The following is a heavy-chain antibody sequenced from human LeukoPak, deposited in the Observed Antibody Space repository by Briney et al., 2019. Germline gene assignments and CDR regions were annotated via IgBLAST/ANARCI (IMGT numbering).Heavy chain of an antibody. CDR2: INMDGSEK. J-gene: IGHJ4*02. CDR1: GFTFGNYW. V-gene: IGHV3-7*01. CDR3: ARDKVTY. Sequence: GSLRLSFAASGFTFGNYWMSWVRRAPGKGPEWVAHINMDGSEKYYVDSVKGRFTISRDNAKNSLYPQMNSLKVEDTAVYYCARDKVTYWGPGTLVTVSS.